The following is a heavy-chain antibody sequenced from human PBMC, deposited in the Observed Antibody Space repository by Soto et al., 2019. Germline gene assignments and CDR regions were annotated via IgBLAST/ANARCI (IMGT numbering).Heavy chain of an antibody. CDR3: TTDLTPIYYYYGMDV. Sequence: EVQPVESGGGLVKPGGSLRLSCAASGFTFSNAWMSWVRQAPGKGLEWVGRIKSKTDGGTTDYAAPVKGRFTISRDDSKNTLYLQMNSLKTEDTAVYYCTTDLTPIYYYYGMDVWGQGTTLTVSS. D-gene: IGHD3-9*01. J-gene: IGHJ6*02. CDR2: IKSKTDGGTT. CDR1: GFTFSNAW. V-gene: IGHV3-15*01.